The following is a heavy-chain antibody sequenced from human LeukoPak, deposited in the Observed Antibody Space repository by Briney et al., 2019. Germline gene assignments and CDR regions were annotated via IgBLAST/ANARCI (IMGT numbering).Heavy chain of an antibody. Sequence: SETLSLTCTVSGGSISSYYWNWIPQPPGKGLEWIGYVYYSGTTNYNPSLKSRVTISVDTSKNQFSLNLTSVTAADTAVYYCAKSLYYYDGSGYSWGQGILVTVSS. CDR3: AKSLYYYDGSGYS. CDR2: VYYSGTT. J-gene: IGHJ4*02. D-gene: IGHD3-22*01. V-gene: IGHV4-59*01. CDR1: GGSISSYY.